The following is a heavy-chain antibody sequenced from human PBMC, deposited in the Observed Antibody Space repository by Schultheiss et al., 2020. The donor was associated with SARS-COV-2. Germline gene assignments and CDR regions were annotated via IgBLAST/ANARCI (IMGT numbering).Heavy chain of an antibody. V-gene: IGHV4-34*01. J-gene: IGHJ5*02. CDR2: IYYSGST. D-gene: IGHD2-15*01. CDR1: GGSFSGYY. Sequence: SQTLSLTCAVYGGSFSGYYWNWIRQYPGKGLEWIGYIYYSGSTNYNPSLKSRVTISVDTSKNQFSLKLSSVTAADTAVYYCARVVVAATLGWFDPWGQGTLVTVSS. CDR3: ARVVVAATLGWFDP.